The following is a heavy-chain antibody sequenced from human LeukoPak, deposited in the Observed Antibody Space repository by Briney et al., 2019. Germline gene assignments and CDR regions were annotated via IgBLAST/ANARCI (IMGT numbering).Heavy chain of an antibody. Sequence: GGSLRLSCAASGFIFSDYYMSWIRQAPGKGLEWVSYISSSGGTIYYADSVKGRFTISRDNAKNSLYLQMNSLRAEDTAVYYCARDLGDLRSSGGAFDIWGQGTMVTVSS. CDR3: ARDLGDLRSSGGAFDI. V-gene: IGHV3-11*04. CDR2: ISSSGGTI. J-gene: IGHJ3*02. CDR1: GFIFSDYY. D-gene: IGHD3-16*01.